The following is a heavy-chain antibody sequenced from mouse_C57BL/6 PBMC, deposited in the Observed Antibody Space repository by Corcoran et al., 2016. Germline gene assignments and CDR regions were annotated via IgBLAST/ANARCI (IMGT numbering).Heavy chain of an antibody. CDR2: INPNNGGT. CDR1: GYTFTDYY. CDR3: ARGLQLRLWFAY. Sequence: EVQLQQSGPELVKPGASVKISCKASGYTFTDYYMNWVKQSHGKSLEWIGDINPNNGGTSYNQKFKGKATLTVDKSSSTAYMELRSLTSEDSAVYYCARGLQLRLWFAYWGQGTLVTVSA. J-gene: IGHJ3*01. V-gene: IGHV1-26*01. D-gene: IGHD3-2*02.